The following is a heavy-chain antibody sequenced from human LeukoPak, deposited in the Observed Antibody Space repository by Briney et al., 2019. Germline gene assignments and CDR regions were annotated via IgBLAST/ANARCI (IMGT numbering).Heavy chain of an antibody. CDR1: VYTFTSYY. CDR3: ARSYYYYMDV. J-gene: IGHJ6*03. CDR2: INPSGGST. V-gene: IGHV1-46*01. Sequence: GASVKVSCKASVYTFTSYYMHWVRQAPGQGLEWMGIINPSGGSTSYAQKFQGRVTVTRDMSTSTVYMELSSLRSEDTAVYYCARSYYYYMDVWGKGTTVTVSS.